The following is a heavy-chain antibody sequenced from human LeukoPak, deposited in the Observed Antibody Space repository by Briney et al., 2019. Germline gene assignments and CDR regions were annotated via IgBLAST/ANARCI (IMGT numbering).Heavy chain of an antibody. D-gene: IGHD2-21*02. CDR1: GGSISSGDYY. J-gene: IGHJ3*02. CDR3: ARGYCGGDCYYLGDAFDI. V-gene: IGHV4-30-4*01. Sequence: SETLSLTCTVSGGSISSGDYYWSWIRQPPGKGLEWIGYIYYSGSTYYNPSLKSRVTISVDTSKNQFSLKLSSVTAADTAVYYCARGYCGGDCYYLGDAFDIWGQGTMVTVSS. CDR2: IYYSGST.